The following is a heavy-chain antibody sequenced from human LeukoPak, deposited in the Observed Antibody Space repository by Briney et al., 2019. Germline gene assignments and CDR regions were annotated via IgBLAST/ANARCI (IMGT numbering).Heavy chain of an antibody. CDR1: GGSISSYY. J-gene: IGHJ3*02. CDR3: ARDIRGYYYDSSGSSGAFDI. D-gene: IGHD3-22*01. CDR2: IYTSGGT. V-gene: IGHV4-4*07. Sequence: PSETLSLTRTVSGGSISSYYWSWIRQPAGKGLEWIGRIYTSGGTNYNPSLKSRVTMSVDTSKNQFSLKLSSVTAADTAVYYCARDIRGYYYDSSGSSGAFDIWGQGTMVTVSS.